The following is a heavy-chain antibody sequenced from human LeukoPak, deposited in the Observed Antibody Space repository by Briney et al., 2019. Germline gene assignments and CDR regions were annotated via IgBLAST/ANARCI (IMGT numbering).Heavy chain of an antibody. V-gene: IGHV4-59*01. CDR1: GGSISSYY. D-gene: IGHD5-12*01. Sequence: SETLSLTCTVSGGSISSYYWSWIRQPPGKGLEWIGYIYYSGSTNYNPSLKSRVTISVDTSKNQFSLKLSSVTAADTAVYYCARDRDYGGYVFDYWGQGTLVTVSS. CDR2: IYYSGST. J-gene: IGHJ4*02. CDR3: ARDRDYGGYVFDY.